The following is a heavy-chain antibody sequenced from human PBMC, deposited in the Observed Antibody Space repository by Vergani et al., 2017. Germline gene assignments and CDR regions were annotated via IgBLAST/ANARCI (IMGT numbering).Heavy chain of an antibody. CDR2: IYHSGST. V-gene: IGHV4-30-2*01. D-gene: IGHD3-16*02. J-gene: IGHJ3*02. CDR3: ARDQQKAGLGELSTHDAFDI. Sequence: QLQLQESGSGLVKPSQTLSLTCAVSGGSISSGGYSWSWIRQPXGKGLEWIGYIYHSGSTYYNPSLKSRVTISVDRSKNQFSLKLSSVTAADTAVYYCARDQQKAGLGELSTHDAFDIWGQGTMVTVSS. CDR1: GGSISSGGYS.